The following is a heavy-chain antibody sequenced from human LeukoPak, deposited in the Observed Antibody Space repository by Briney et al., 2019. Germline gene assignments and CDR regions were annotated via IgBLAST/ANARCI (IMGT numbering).Heavy chain of an antibody. D-gene: IGHD1-14*01. V-gene: IGHV1-2*06. J-gene: IGHJ4*02. Sequence: ASVKVSCKASGYTFTSYYMHWVRQAPGQGLEWMGRINPNSGGTNYAQKFQGRVTMTRDTSISTAYMELSRLRSDDTAVYYCAGGRDAEYYFDYWGQGTLVTVSS. CDR3: AGGRDAEYYFDY. CDR1: GYTFTSYY. CDR2: INPNSGGT.